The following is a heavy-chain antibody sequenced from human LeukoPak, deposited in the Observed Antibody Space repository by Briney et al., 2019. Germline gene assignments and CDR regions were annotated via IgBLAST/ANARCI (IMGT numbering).Heavy chain of an antibody. CDR3: ARGGPLGYCSSTSCYIWFDP. J-gene: IGHJ5*02. Sequence: SETLSLTCTVSGGSTSSSNYYWGWIRQPPGKGLEWIGGFHYSGNTYYNPSLKSRVTISVDTSKNQFSLKLSSVTAADTAVYYCARGGPLGYCSSTSCYIWFDPWGQGTLVTVSS. CDR2: FHYSGNT. CDR1: GGSTSSSNYY. V-gene: IGHV4-39*01. D-gene: IGHD2-2*02.